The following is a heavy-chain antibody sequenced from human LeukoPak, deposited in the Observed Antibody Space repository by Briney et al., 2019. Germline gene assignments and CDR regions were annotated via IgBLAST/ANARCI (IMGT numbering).Heavy chain of an antibody. CDR3: AKAAYCTSTSCHFSGYAQRPLDS. Sequence: PGRSLRLSCAASGFTFNMYGMHWVRQAPGKGLEWVAGISNDGSTKDYADSVKGRFIISRDSSKKSMFLQMNSLRAEDTAVYYCAKAAYCTSTSCHFSGYAQRPLDSWGQGTLVTVSS. D-gene: IGHD2-2*01. J-gene: IGHJ4*02. V-gene: IGHV3-30*18. CDR2: ISNDGSTK. CDR1: GFTFNMYG.